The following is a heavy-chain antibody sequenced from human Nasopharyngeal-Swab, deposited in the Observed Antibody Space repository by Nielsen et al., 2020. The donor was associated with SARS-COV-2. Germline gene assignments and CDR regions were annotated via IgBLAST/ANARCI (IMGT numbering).Heavy chain of an antibody. CDR3: ARGATNDFWSGYYTVHYYYYIDV. CDR1: GFTFSSYD. D-gene: IGHD3-3*01. V-gene: IGHV3-13*01. CDR2: IGTAGDT. J-gene: IGHJ6*03. Sequence: GESLKISCAASGFTFSSYDMHWVRQATGKGLEWVSAIGTAGDTYYPGSVKGRFTISRENAKNSLYLQMNSLRAGDTAVYYCARGATNDFWSGYYTVHYYYYIDVWGKGTTVTVSS.